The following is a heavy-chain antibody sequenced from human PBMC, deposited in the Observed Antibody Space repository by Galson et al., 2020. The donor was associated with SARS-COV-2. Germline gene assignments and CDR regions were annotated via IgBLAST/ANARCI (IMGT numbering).Heavy chain of an antibody. CDR1: GGSISSSNW. CDR3: ARVGVGGYYDSSDVNLFDY. Sequence: SETLSLTCAVSGGSISSSNWWSWVRQPPGKGLEWIGEIYHSGSTNYNPSLKSRVTISLDKSKNQFSLKLSSVTAADTAVYYCARVGVGGYYDSSDVNLFDYWGQGTLVTVSS. J-gene: IGHJ4*02. V-gene: IGHV4-4*02. CDR2: IYHSGST. D-gene: IGHD3-22*01.